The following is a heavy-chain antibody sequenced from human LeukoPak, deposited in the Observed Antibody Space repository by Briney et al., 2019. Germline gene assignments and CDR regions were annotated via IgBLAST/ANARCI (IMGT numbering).Heavy chain of an antibody. CDR1: GGSISSSSYY. CDR3: ARDQLGSPGRNAFDI. V-gene: IGHV4-39*07. J-gene: IGHJ3*02. Sequence: PSETLSLTCTVSGGSISSSSYYWGWIRQPPGKGLEWIGSIYYSGSTYYNPSLKSRVTISVDTSKNQFSLKLSSVTAADTAVYYCARDQLGSPGRNAFDIWGQGTMVTVSS. CDR2: IYYSGST. D-gene: IGHD3-16*01.